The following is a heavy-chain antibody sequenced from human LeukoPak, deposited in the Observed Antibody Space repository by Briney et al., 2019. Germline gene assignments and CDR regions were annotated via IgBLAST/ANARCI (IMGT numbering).Heavy chain of an antibody. J-gene: IGHJ4*02. V-gene: IGHV3-30*02. CDR3: AKGGITLVRGSFDY. CDR2: IRYDGSNK. Sequence: GGSLRLSCAASGFTFSSYGMHWVRQAPGKGLEWVSFIRYDGSNKYYADSVKGRFTISRDNSKNTLYLQMNSLRADDTAIYYCAKGGITLVRGSFDYWGQGTLVTVSS. D-gene: IGHD3-10*01. CDR1: GFTFSSYG.